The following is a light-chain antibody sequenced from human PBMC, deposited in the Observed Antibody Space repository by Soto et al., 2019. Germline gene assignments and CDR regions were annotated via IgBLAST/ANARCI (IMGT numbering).Light chain of an antibody. CDR1: QSINTN. J-gene: IGKJ4*01. Sequence: DIQMTQSPSSLSASVGDRVTITCRASQSINTNLNWYQQTAGKATKLLIYAASNLQIGVPSRFSGSGAWTDFTLTISSLQPEDFATYYCQQSYRTPFFGGGTKVEIK. CDR2: AAS. V-gene: IGKV1-39*01. CDR3: QQSYRTPF.